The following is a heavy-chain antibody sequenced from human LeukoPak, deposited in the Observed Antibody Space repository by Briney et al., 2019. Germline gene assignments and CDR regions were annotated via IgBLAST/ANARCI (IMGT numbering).Heavy chain of an antibody. CDR2: ISSGDGPT. D-gene: IGHD3-22*01. Sequence: TGGSLRLSCAASGFTFSDYYMTWIRQAPGKGLEWISYISSGDGPTYYADSVKGRFTISRDNSKNTLYLQMNSLRAEDTAVYYCVRDDDRPDNGLDYWGQGTLVTVSS. CDR3: VRDDDRPDNGLDY. CDR1: GFTFSDYY. V-gene: IGHV3-11*04. J-gene: IGHJ4*02.